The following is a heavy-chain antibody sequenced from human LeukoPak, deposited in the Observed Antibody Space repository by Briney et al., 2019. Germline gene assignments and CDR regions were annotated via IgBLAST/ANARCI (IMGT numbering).Heavy chain of an antibody. Sequence: GGSLRLSCAASGFTFSSYNMNWVRQAPGKGLEWVSSITSSSSHIYYADSVKGRFTISRDSSKNTLYLQMNSLRAEDTAVYYCARRAGAYSHPYDYWGQGTLVTVSS. CDR2: ITSSSSHI. V-gene: IGHV3-21*04. CDR1: GFTFSSYN. D-gene: IGHD4/OR15-4a*01. CDR3: ARRAGAYSHPYDY. J-gene: IGHJ4*02.